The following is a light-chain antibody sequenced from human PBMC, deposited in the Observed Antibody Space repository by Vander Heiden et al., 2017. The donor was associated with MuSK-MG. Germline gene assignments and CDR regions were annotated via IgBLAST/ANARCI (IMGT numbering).Light chain of an antibody. V-gene: IGKV1-39*01. CDR2: AAS. CDR1: QSISSY. Sequence: IQMTQSPSSLSASVGDRVTIPCLARQSISSYLTGYQQKTGKAPKLLIYAASSWPSGVPARFSGSGSGTDFTLTISSLQPEDFAPYDCQQFDSAPRWTFGQGTKVEIK. CDR3: QQFDSAPRWT. J-gene: IGKJ1*01.